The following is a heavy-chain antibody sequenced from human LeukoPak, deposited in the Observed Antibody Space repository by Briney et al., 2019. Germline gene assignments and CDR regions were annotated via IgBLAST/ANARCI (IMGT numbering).Heavy chain of an antibody. CDR1: GFIFSSYG. J-gene: IGHJ3*02. CDR2: IWFDGSNK. D-gene: IGHD3-16*01. CDR3: ERGGEFDVFDI. Sequence: GGSLRLSCAASGFIFSSYGMNWVRQAPGKGLEWVAIIWFDGSNKYYADSVKGRFTISRDNSKNTLYLQMNSMRAEDTAVYYCERGGEFDVFDIWGQGTMVTVSS. V-gene: IGHV3-33*01.